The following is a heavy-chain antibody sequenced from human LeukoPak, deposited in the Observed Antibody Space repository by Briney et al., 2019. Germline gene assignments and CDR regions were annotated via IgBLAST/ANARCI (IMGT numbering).Heavy chain of an antibody. D-gene: IGHD6-19*01. CDR1: GFTFSGYS. CDR3: ARVRIPIVTVAGHDY. J-gene: IGHJ4*02. Sequence: PGGSLRLSCAASGFTFSGYSMSWVRQAPGKGLEWVSSISSSSSYIYYADSVKGRFTISRDNAKNSLYLQMNSLRAEDTAVYYCARVRIPIVTVAGHDYWGQGTLVTVSS. CDR2: ISSSSSYI. V-gene: IGHV3-21*01.